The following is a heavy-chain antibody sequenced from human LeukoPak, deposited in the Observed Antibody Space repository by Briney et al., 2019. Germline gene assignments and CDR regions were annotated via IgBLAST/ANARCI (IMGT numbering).Heavy chain of an antibody. CDR2: INPNTGGT. Sequence: ASVKVSCKASGYTFTGCYIHWVRQAPGQGLEWMGWINPNTGGTKYAQKFQGRVTMTRVTSISTAYMEVNILTSDDTALYYCARARAETSSWDPFDFWGQGTLVTVSS. CDR1: GYTFTGCY. D-gene: IGHD6-13*01. V-gene: IGHV1-2*02. CDR3: ARARAETSSWDPFDF. J-gene: IGHJ4*02.